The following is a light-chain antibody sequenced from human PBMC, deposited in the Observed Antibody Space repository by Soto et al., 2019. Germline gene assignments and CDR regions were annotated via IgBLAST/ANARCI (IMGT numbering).Light chain of an antibody. Sequence: IVLTQSPGTVSLSPGERATLSCMASQTGSSKYLAWYKQKPGQAPRLLIYGASTRATGIPARFSGSGSGTEFTLTISSLQSEDFAVYYCQQYGSSPPITFGQGTRLETK. V-gene: IGKV3-20*01. CDR2: GAS. CDR1: QTGSSKY. J-gene: IGKJ5*01. CDR3: QQYGSSPPIT.